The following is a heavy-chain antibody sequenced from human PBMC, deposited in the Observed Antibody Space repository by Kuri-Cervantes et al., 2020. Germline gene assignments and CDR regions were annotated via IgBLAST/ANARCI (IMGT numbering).Heavy chain of an antibody. CDR2: IRYDGSNK. V-gene: IGHV3-30*02. J-gene: IGHJ4*02. D-gene: IGHD2-2*01. CDR3: ALLGVVPATTGGIYY. CDR1: GFTFSSYG. Sequence: GGSLRLSCAASGFTFSSYGMHWVRQAPGKGLEWVAFIRYDGSNKYYADSVKGRFTISRDNSKNTLYLQMNSLRAEDTAVYYCALLGVVPATTGGIYYWGQGTLVTVSS.